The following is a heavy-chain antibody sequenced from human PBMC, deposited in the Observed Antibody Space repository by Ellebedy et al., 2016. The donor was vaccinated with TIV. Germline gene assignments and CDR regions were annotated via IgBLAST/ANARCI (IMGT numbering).Heavy chain of an antibody. V-gene: IGHV2-5*01. CDR2: IYWNDDK. J-gene: IGHJ6*02. CDR1: GFSLSTSGVG. Sequence: SGPTLVKPTQTLTLTCTFSGFSLSTSGVGVGWIRQPPGKALEWLALIYWNDDKRYSPSLKSRLTITKDTSKNQVVLTMTNMDPVDTATYYCAHSLVVVVAATEPSYYYYGMDVWGQGTTVTVSS. D-gene: IGHD2-15*01. CDR3: AHSLVVVVAATEPSYYYYGMDV.